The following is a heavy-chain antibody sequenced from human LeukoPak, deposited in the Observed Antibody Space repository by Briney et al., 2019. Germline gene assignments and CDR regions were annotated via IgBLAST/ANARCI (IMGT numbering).Heavy chain of an antibody. CDR1: GGSFSGYY. CDR2: INHSGST. J-gene: IGHJ4*02. D-gene: IGHD1-26*01. V-gene: IGHV4-34*01. Sequence: SETLSLTCAVYGGSFSGYYWSWIRQPPGKGLEWIGEINHSGSTNYNPSLKSRVTISVDTSKNQFSLKLSSVTAADTAVYYCASGYRKIDYWGQGTLVTVSS. CDR3: ASGYRKIDY.